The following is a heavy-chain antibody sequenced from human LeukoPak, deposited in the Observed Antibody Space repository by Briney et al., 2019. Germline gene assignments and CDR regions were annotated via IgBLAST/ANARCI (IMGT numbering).Heavy chain of an antibody. CDR1: GFTFSSYA. CDR2: ISYDGSNK. D-gene: IGHD6-6*01. J-gene: IGHJ6*03. V-gene: IGHV3-30*04. CDR3: ARVSQYSSSSGRSVWYYYYMDV. Sequence: PGGSLRLSCAASGFTFSSYAMHWVRQAPGKGLEWVAVISYDGSNKYYADSVKGRFTISRDNSKNTLYLQMNSLRAEDTAVYYCARVSQYSSSSGRSVWYYYYMDVWGKGTTVTVSS.